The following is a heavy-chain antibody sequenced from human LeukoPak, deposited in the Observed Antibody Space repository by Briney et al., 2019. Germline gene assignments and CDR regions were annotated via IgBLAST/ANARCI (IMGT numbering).Heavy chain of an antibody. CDR2: INPNSGGT. CDR3: ARGGHYYDSSGYPDY. V-gene: IGHV1-2*02. CDR1: GYTFTGYY. D-gene: IGHD3-22*01. Sequence: ASVTVSCKASGYTFTGYYMHWVRQAPGQGLEWMGWINPNSGGTNYAQKFQGRVTMTRDTSISTAYMELSRLRSDDTAVYYCARGGHYYDSSGYPDYWGQGTLVTVSS. J-gene: IGHJ4*02.